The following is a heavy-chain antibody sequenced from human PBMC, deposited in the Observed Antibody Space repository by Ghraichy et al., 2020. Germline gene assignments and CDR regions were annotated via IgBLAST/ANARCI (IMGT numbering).Heavy chain of an antibody. CDR3: ASYPISGGSCCPLVY. J-gene: IGHJ4*02. Sequence: SETLSLTCTVSGGSISSGGYYWSWIRQHPGKGLEWIGYIYYSGSTYYNPSLKSRVTISVDTSKNQFSLKLSSVTAADTAVYYCASYPISGGSCCPLVYWGQGTLVTVSS. CDR1: GGSISSGGYY. CDR2: IYYSGST. D-gene: IGHD2-15*01. V-gene: IGHV4-31*03.